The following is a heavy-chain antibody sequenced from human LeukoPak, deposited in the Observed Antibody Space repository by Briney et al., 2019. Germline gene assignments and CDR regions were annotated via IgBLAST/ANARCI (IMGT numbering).Heavy chain of an antibody. CDR1: GFTFSNYW. CDR3: ARYLTGSSRPS. D-gene: IGHD6-13*01. Sequence: GGSLRLSCAASGFTFSNYWMHWVRQAPGKGLVWVSRVNSDGSSTTYADSVKGRFTISRDNAKNSLYLQMNSLRAEDTAVYYCARYLTGSSRPSWGQGTLVTVSS. V-gene: IGHV3-74*01. J-gene: IGHJ5*02. CDR2: VNSDGSST.